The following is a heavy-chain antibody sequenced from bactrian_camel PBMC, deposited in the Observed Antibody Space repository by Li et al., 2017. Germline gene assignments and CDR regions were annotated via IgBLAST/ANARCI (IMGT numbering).Heavy chain of an antibody. CDR1: GYDPRNFC. J-gene: IGHJ6*01. D-gene: IGHD6*01. Sequence: HVQLVESGGGLVQPGGSLRLSCVASGYDPRNFCMGWFRGDDREGLAGLDSDGLAIYANKVKGRFTISREDAKNTLYLQMNSLKPEDTAMYYCAAHPNRVLCSSGLPIQNDFDYWGQGTQVTVS. CDR3: AAHPNRVLCSSGLPIQNDFDY. CDR2: LDSDGLA. V-gene: IGHV3S9*01.